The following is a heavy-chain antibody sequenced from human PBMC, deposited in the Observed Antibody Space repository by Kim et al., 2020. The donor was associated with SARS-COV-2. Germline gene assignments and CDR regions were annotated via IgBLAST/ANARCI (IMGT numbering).Heavy chain of an antibody. J-gene: IGHJ4*02. V-gene: IGHV4-61*01. Sequence: SETLSLTCTVSGGSVNSARYYWSWIRQPPGKELEWIGYIFYSGITNYNPSLKSRLTISIDTSKNQFSLNLISVTAADTALYYCARAVRGSTYFDYWGQGTLLTVSS. CDR1: GGSVNSARYY. CDR2: IFYSGIT. CDR3: ARAVRGSTYFDY.